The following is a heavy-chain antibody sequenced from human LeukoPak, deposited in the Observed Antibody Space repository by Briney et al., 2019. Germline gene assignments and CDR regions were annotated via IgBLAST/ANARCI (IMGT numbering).Heavy chain of an antibody. D-gene: IGHD2-2*01. V-gene: IGHV1-69*13. J-gene: IGHJ5*02. CDR3: ARESDGEQVVPAAMPLDP. CDR1: GGTFSSYA. CDR2: IIPIFGTA. Sequence: SVKVSCKASGGTFSSYAISWVRQAPGQGLEWMGGIIPIFGTANYAQKFQGRVTITADESTSTAYMELSSLRSEDTAVYYCARESDGEQVVPAAMPLDPWGQGTLVTVSS.